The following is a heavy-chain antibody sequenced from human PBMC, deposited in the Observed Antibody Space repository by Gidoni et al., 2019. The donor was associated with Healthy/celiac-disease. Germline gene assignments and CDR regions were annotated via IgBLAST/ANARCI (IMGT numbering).Heavy chain of an antibody. Sequence: GGSISSSSYYWGWIRQPPGKGLEWIGSIYYSGSTYYNPSLKSRVTISVDTSKNQFSLKLSSVTAADTAVYYCARHEEDGGYYYYGMDVWGQGTTVTVSS. V-gene: IGHV4-39*01. D-gene: IGHD4-17*01. CDR2: IYYSGST. CDR1: GGSISSSSYY. J-gene: IGHJ6*02. CDR3: ARHEEDGGYYYYGMDV.